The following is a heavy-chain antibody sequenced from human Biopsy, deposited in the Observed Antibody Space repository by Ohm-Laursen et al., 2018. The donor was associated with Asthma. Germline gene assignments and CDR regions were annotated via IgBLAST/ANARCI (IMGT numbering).Heavy chain of an antibody. D-gene: IGHD5-12*01. CDR2: LIPVLGTA. J-gene: IGHJ6*02. CDR1: GDSLGSFINYA. V-gene: IGHV1-69*13. Sequence: EASVKVSCKASGDSLGSFINYAISWVRQAPRQGLEWMGGLIPVLGTADYAPMFEGRVTITADESTSTAYLELTSLRFEDTAVYYCARGYSGTDRIVYYYSGMEVWAKGPRSPSP. CDR3: ARGYSGTDRIVYYYSGMEV.